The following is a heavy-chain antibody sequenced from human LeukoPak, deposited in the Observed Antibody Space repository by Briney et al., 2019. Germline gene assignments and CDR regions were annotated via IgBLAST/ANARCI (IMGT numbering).Heavy chain of an antibody. D-gene: IGHD1-26*01. Sequence: PGGSLRLSCAASGFTFSSYEMNWVRQAPGEGLEWVANIKQDGSEQNYVDSVKGRFTISRDNAKNSLYLQMNSLRVEDTAVYYCARDPYSGTYGNTYYYYMDVWGKGTTVTISS. CDR2: IKQDGSEQ. V-gene: IGHV3-7*01. CDR1: GFTFSSYE. CDR3: ARDPYSGTYGNTYYYYMDV. J-gene: IGHJ6*03.